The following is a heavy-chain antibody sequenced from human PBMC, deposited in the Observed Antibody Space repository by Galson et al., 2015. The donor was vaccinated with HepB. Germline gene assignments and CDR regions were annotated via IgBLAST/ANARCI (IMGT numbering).Heavy chain of an antibody. Sequence: SVKVSCKASGYTFPDYYIHWLRQAPGQGFEWMGWINPHSGATNYAQKLQGRVTLTTDTSTTTAYMFLGSLRSDDTAVYYCARAPAYESWKGQWHDAFNNWGQGTMVTVS. J-gene: IGHJ3*02. CDR2: INPHSGAT. CDR1: GYTFPDYY. CDR3: ARAPAYESWKGQWHDAFNN. V-gene: IGHV1-2*02. D-gene: IGHD3-3*01.